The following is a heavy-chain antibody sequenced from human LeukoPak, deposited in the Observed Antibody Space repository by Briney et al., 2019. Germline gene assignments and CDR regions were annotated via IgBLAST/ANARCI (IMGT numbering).Heavy chain of an antibody. CDR1: GYSISSGYK. CDR2: MYYSGST. Sequence: SETLSLTCNVSGYSISSGYKWGWIRQPPGKGLEWIGSMYYSGSTYYNPSLKSRVTISVDRSKNQFSLKLSSVTAADTAVYYCARAARPPETYSSSWGPVNWFDPWGQGTLVTVSS. D-gene: IGHD6-13*01. CDR3: ARAARPPETYSSSWGPVNWFDP. J-gene: IGHJ5*02. V-gene: IGHV4-38-2*02.